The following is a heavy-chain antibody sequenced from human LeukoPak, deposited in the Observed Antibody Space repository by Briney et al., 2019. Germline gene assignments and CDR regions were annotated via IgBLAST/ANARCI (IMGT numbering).Heavy chain of an antibody. V-gene: IGHV3-23*01. Sequence: PGGSLRPSCAASGFTFSSYAMSWVRQAPGKGLEWVSAISGSGGSTYYADSVKGRFTISRDNSKNTLYLQMNSLRAEDTAVYYCAKTEYYYDSSGYYPSRYFDLWGRGTLVTVSS. CDR3: AKTEYYYDSSGYYPSRYFDL. CDR1: GFTFSSYA. CDR2: ISGSGGST. J-gene: IGHJ2*01. D-gene: IGHD3-22*01.